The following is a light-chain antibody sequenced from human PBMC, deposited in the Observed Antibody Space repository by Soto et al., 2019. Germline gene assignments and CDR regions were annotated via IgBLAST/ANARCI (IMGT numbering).Light chain of an antibody. CDR3: QQYGSSPQT. J-gene: IGKJ1*01. V-gene: IGKV3-20*01. CDR1: QSVSSTY. Sequence: EIVLTQSPGTLSLSPGERATLSCRASQSVSSTYLAWYQHKPGQAPRLLIYGASSRATDIPDRFSGSGSGTDFTLTISRLEPEDFAFYYCQQYGSSPQTFGQGT. CDR2: GAS.